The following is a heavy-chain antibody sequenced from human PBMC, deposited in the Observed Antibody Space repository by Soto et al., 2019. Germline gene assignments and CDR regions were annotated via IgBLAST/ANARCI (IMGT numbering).Heavy chain of an antibody. CDR1: GGSVSSGSYY. V-gene: IGHV4-61*01. D-gene: IGHD3-3*01. Sequence: PSETRSLTWTVSGGSVSSGSYYWIWIRQPPGKGLEWIGYIYYSGSTNYNPSLKSRVTISVDTSKNQFSLKLSSVTAADTAVYYCAREYVLRFLEWLPQGFDPWGQGTLVTVSS. CDR2: IYYSGST. J-gene: IGHJ5*02. CDR3: AREYVLRFLEWLPQGFDP.